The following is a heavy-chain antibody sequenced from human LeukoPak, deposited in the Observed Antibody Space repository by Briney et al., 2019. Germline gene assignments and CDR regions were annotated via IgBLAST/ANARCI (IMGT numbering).Heavy chain of an antibody. J-gene: IGHJ4*02. D-gene: IGHD3-16*01. CDR1: GFTSSSYW. CDR3: ARERGSKHYDF. V-gene: IGHV3-7*01. CDR2: INQDGSDK. Sequence: GGSLRLSCAASGFTSSSYWMGWVRQAPGKGLEWVANINQDGSDKYYVDSVKGRFTISRDNAKNSLYLQMDSLRAENMALYYCARERGSKHYDFWGQGTLVTVSS.